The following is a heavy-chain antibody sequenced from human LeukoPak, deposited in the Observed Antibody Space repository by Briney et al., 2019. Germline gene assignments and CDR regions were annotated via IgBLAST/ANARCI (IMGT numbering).Heavy chain of an antibody. Sequence: AGRSLRLSCAASGFTFSSYGMHWVRQAPGKGLEWVAVISYDGSNKYYADSVKGRFTISRDNSKNTLYLQMNSLRAEDTAVYYCAEERSHLINYFDYWGQGTLVTVSS. CDR1: GFTFSSYG. CDR3: AEERSHLINYFDY. V-gene: IGHV3-30*18. CDR2: ISYDGSNK. D-gene: IGHD3-16*01. J-gene: IGHJ4*02.